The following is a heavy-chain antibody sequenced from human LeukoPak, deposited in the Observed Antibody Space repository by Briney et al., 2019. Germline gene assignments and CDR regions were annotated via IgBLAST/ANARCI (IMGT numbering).Heavy chain of an antibody. CDR2: INSDGSGT. Sequence: PGGSLRLSCAASGFTFSSYWMHWVRQAPGKGLVWVSRINSDGSGTTYADSVKSRFTIPRDNAKNTLYLQMNSLRAEDTAVYFCAREVVGATGSNWFDPWGQGTLFTVSS. CDR3: AREVVGATGSNWFDP. D-gene: IGHD1-26*01. V-gene: IGHV3-74*01. J-gene: IGHJ5*02. CDR1: GFTFSSYW.